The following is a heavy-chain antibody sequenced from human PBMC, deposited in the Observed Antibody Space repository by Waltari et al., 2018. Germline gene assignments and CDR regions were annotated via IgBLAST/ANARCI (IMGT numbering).Heavy chain of an antibody. CDR1: GDSFSNYA. CDR2: IIPMVHTA. Sequence: QVQVVQSGAEVKMPGSSVRVSCKVSGDSFSNYALSWVRQAPGKGLEWVGGIIPMVHTANYGQRVQARVFISADDSTDTAYMELSSLRSEDTAVYYCARGTKFGDYGDFDYWGQGTLVTVSA. CDR3: ARGTKFGDYGDFDY. J-gene: IGHJ4*02. V-gene: IGHV1-69*01. D-gene: IGHD4-17*01.